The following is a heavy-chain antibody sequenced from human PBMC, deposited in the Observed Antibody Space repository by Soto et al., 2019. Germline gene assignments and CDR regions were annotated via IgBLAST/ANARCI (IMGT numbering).Heavy chain of an antibody. CDR2: IDPSDSRT. J-gene: IGHJ6*02. CDR3: ARVGHDYSNSGMDV. Sequence: GESLKISCKGSGYSLSIYWINWVRQMPGKGLEWMGKIDPSDSRTTYSPSFQGHVTISVDKSISTTYLQWSSLKASDTAIYYRARVGHDYSNSGMDVWGQGTTVTVSS. V-gene: IGHV5-10-1*01. CDR1: GYSLSIYW. D-gene: IGHD4-4*01.